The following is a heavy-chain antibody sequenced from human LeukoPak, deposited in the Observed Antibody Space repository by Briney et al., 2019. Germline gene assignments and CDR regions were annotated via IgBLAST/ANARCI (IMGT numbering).Heavy chain of an antibody. CDR1: GFTFSTYA. D-gene: IGHD2-21*01. V-gene: IGHV3-23*01. CDR2: TSSSDAGT. CDR3: AKAPVTSCRGAYCYPFDS. Sequence: GGTLRLSCAASGFTFSTYAMSWVRQTPGKGLEWVAATSSSDAGTYHADSVRGRFTISRDNSKNTLYLQMNSLRAEDAAVYFCAKAPVTSCRGAYCYPFDSWGQGTLVTVSS. J-gene: IGHJ4*02.